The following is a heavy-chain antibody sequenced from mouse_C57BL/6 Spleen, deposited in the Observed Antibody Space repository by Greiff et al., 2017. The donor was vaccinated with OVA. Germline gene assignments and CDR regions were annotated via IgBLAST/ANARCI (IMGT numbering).Heavy chain of an antibody. V-gene: IGHV1-69*01. CDR1: GYTFTSYW. CDR2: IDPSDSYT. J-gene: IGHJ4*01. CDR3: ARELRSLYYAMDY. D-gene: IGHD1-1*01. Sequence: VQLQQPGAELVMPGASVKLSCKASGYTFTSYWMHWVKQRPGQGLERIGEIDPSDSYTNYNQKFKGKSTLTVDKSSSTAYMQLSSLTSEDSAVYYCARELRSLYYAMDYWGQGTSVTVSS.